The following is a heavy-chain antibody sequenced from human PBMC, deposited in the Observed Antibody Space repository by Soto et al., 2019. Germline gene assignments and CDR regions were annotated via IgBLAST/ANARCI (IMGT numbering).Heavy chain of an antibody. CDR2: IIPILGIA. Sequence: SVKVSCKASGCTFSSYTISWVRQAPGQGLEWMGRIIPILGIANYAQKFQGRVTITADKSTSTAYMELSSLRSEDTAVYYCARDSSDYYDSSGYYYSGWYFDLWGRGTLVTVSS. J-gene: IGHJ2*01. V-gene: IGHV1-69*04. CDR3: ARDSSDYYDSSGYYYSGWYFDL. D-gene: IGHD3-22*01. CDR1: GCTFSSYT.